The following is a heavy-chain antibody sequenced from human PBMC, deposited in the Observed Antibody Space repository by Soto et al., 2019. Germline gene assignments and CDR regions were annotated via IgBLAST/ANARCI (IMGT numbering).Heavy chain of an antibody. D-gene: IGHD5-12*01. V-gene: IGHV1-69*06. CDR1: GGLISKYS. CDR2: VLPISGST. J-gene: IGHJ4*01. CDR3: AKIRVRGGPLRFED. Sequence: QVQLVQSGAEVRKPGSSVKVSCKTSGGLISKYSFNWVRQAPGQGLEWMGGVLPISGSTDYAQKFQGRLTITADRSTSTVDMELSRLRSDDTANYYCAKIRVRGGPLRFEDGGQGMLISVSS.